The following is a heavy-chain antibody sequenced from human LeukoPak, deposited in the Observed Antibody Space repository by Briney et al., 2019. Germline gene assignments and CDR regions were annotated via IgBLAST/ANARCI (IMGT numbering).Heavy chain of an antibody. CDR3: ATYDVLTGFEY. J-gene: IGHJ4*02. D-gene: IGHD3-9*01. CDR1: GGTFSDYV. CDR2: ISPLLGAS. Sequence: VASVKVSCKASGGTFSDYVISWVRQAPGHGLNWMGGISPLLGASKHTQNFHDRVTITADESTTTAYMELSDLRSADTAVYYCATYDVLTGFEYWGQGTLVTVSS. V-gene: IGHV1-69*13.